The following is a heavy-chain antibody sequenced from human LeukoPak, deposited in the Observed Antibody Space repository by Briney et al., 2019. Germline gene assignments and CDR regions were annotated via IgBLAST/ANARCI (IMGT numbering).Heavy chain of an antibody. V-gene: IGHV4-59*08. J-gene: IGHJ3*02. CDR2: IYSSGST. D-gene: IGHD3-22*01. Sequence: PSETLSLTCTVSGDSISGYYWSWIRQPPGKGLEWIGNIYSSGSTNYNPSLTSRVTISVDTSKNQFSLKLSSVTAADTAVYYCARRGSDYDSSGYAFDIWGQGTMVTVSS. CDR1: GDSISGYY. CDR3: ARRGSDYDSSGYAFDI.